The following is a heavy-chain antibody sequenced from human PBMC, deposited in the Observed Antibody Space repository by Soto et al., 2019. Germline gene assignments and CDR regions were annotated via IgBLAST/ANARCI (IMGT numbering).Heavy chain of an antibody. V-gene: IGHV3-74*01. CDR1: GFTFSSYW. J-gene: IGHJ6*02. Sequence: EVQLVESGGDLVQPGGSLRLSCAASGFTFSSYWMHWVRQAPGKGLVWVSRINSDGSSTSYADSVKGRFTISRDNAKNTLYLQMNSLRAEDTAVYYCARDGPTGTTLVWDYYYYYGMDVWGQGTTVTVSS. CDR2: INSDGSST. D-gene: IGHD1-1*01. CDR3: ARDGPTGTTLVWDYYYYYGMDV.